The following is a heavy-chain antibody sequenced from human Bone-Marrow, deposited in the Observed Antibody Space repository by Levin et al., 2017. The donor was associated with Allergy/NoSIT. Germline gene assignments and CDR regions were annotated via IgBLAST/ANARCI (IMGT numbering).Heavy chain of an antibody. CDR1: GGSISSGGYY. J-gene: IGHJ4*02. Sequence: SETLSLTCTVSGGSISSGGYYWSWIRQHPGKGLEWIGYIYYSGSTYYNPSLKSRVTISVDTSKNQFSLKLSSVTAADTAVYYCARGVELELQDYWGQGTLVTVSS. D-gene: IGHD1-7*01. CDR2: IYYSGST. V-gene: IGHV4-31*03. CDR3: ARGVELELQDY.